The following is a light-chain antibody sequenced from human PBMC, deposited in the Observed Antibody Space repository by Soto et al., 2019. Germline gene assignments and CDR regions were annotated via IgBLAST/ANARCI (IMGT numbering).Light chain of an antibody. CDR2: GTS. Sequence: EIVLTQSPGTLSLSPGERATLSCRASQSVSSSYLAWYQQKPGQAPRLLIFGTSSRATGVPDRFSGGGSGTDFTLTLSRLEPEDFAVYYCQQYAASPWTCGQGTKVDIK. V-gene: IGKV3-20*01. CDR3: QQYAASPWT. J-gene: IGKJ1*01. CDR1: QSVSSSY.